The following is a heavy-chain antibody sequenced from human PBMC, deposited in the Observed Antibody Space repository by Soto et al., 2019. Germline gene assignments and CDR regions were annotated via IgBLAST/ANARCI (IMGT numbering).Heavy chain of an antibody. D-gene: IGHD6-19*01. CDR3: ANTPSGYSSGWYGIFDY. Sequence: GGSLRLSCAASGFTFISYAMSWVRQAPGKGLEWVSAISGSGGSTYYADSVKGRFTISRDNSKNTLYLQMNSLRAEDTAVYYYANTPSGYSSGWYGIFDYWGQGTLVTVSS. CDR1: GFTFISYA. CDR2: ISGSGGST. V-gene: IGHV3-23*01. J-gene: IGHJ4*02.